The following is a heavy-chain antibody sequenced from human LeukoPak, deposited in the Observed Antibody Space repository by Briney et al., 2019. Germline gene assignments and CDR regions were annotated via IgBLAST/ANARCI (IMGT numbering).Heavy chain of an antibody. CDR3: ARDNQGVRYSYAKGFDY. J-gene: IGHJ4*02. Sequence: SETLSLTCTVSGGSISSSSYYWGWIRQPPGKGLEWIGSIYYSGSTYYNPSLKSRVTISVDTSKNQFSLKLSSVTAADTAVYYCARDNQGVRYSYAKGFDYWGQGTLVTVSS. CDR2: IYYSGST. D-gene: IGHD5-18*01. V-gene: IGHV4-39*07. CDR1: GGSISSSSYY.